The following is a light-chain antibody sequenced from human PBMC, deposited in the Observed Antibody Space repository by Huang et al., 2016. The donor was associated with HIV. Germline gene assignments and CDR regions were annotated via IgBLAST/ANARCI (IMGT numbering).Light chain of an antibody. V-gene: IGKV3-20*01. J-gene: IGKJ2*01. CDR1: QSITNNY. Sequence: ELVLTQSPGTLSLSPGEGATLSCRASQSITNNYFAWFQQKPGPPPRLLIYVPSSRATGVPDMFTGSGSGTDFNLTISRLETEDFAMYFCQHYGTSPQTFGQGTKLEIK. CDR2: VPS. CDR3: QHYGTSPQT.